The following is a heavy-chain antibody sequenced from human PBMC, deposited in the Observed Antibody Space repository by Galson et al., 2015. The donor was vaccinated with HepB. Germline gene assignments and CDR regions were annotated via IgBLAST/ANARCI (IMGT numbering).Heavy chain of an antibody. V-gene: IGHV1-69*13. D-gene: IGHD6-6*01. Sequence: SVKASCKASGGTFSSYAISWVRQAPGQGLEWMGGIIPIFGTANYAQKFQGRVTITADESTSTAYMELSSLRSEDTAVYYCARDRGAIEYSSPPGLDPWGQGTLVTVSS. J-gene: IGHJ5*02. CDR1: GGTFSSYA. CDR3: ARDRGAIEYSSPPGLDP. CDR2: IIPIFGTA.